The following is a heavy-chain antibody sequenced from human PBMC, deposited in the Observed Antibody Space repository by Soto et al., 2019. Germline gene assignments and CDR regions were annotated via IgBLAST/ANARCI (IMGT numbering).Heavy chain of an antibody. V-gene: IGHV3-23*01. J-gene: IGHJ4*02. CDR3: ARSSPNYGVVQKNYFDY. Sequence: SGGSLRLSCAASGFTFSSYAMSWVRQAPGKGLEWVSAISGSGGSTYYADSVKGRFTISRDNSKNTLYLQMNSLRAEDTAVYYCARSSPNYGVVQKNYFDYWGQGTLVTVSS. CDR1: GFTFSSYA. D-gene: IGHD3-3*01. CDR2: ISGSGGST.